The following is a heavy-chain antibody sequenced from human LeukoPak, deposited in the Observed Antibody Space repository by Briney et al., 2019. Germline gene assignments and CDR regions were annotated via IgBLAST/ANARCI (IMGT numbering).Heavy chain of an antibody. CDR1: GYTFTSYG. J-gene: IGHJ3*02. CDR2: ISAYNGNT. D-gene: IGHD6-13*01. CDR3: ARDHGSSKEDDAFDI. Sequence: GASVKVSCKASGYTFTSYGISWVRQAPGQGLEWMGWISAYNGNTNYAQKLQGRVTITRDTSASTAYMELSSLRSEDTAVYYCARDHGSSKEDDAFDIWGQGTMVTVSS. V-gene: IGHV1-18*01.